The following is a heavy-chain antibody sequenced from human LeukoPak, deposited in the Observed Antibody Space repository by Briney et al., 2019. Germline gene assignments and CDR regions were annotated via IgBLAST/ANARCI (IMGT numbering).Heavy chain of an antibody. D-gene: IGHD1-26*01. J-gene: IGHJ4*02. CDR3: ARAGSYWSSGCYFDY. Sequence: AETLTLTCTVSGGSIGNYYWSWIRQPPGKGLECLGYIYYGGSTNYSPPLRSRRNISLDTSKTQITLKLSSVTAADTAAYYCARAGSYWSSGCYFDYWAREPWSPSPQ. V-gene: IGHV4-59*01. CDR1: GGSIGNYY. CDR2: IYYGGST.